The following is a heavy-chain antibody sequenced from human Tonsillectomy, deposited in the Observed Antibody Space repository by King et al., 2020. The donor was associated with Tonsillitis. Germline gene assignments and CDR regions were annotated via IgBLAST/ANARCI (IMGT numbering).Heavy chain of an antibody. CDR1: GFTFSHYD. V-gene: IGHV3-30-3*01. D-gene: IGHD6-6*01. J-gene: IGHJ6*02. Sequence: VQLVESGGGVVQPGRSLRLSCAASGFTFSHYDMHWVRQAPGKGLEWVAVVSYDGSKKYYADSVKGRFTISRDNSENTLSLQMNSLRAEDTAVYYYARRSDAPDAYYGMDVWGQGTTVTVSS. CDR2: VSYDGSKK. CDR3: ARRSDAPDAYYGMDV.